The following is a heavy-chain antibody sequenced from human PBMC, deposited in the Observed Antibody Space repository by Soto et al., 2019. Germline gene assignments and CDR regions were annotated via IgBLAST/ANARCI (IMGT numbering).Heavy chain of an antibody. D-gene: IGHD6-13*01. V-gene: IGHV3-48*01. CDR1: GFTFSSYS. CDR2: ISSSSSTI. CDR3: ARHPERIAEIGWFDP. Sequence: EVQLVESGGGLVQPGGSLRLSCAASGFTFSSYSMNWVRQAPGKGLEWVSYISSSSSTIYYADSVKGRFTISRDNAKNSLYLKMNRPGAEDTAVYYCARHPERIAEIGWFDPWGQGTLVTVSS. J-gene: IGHJ5*02.